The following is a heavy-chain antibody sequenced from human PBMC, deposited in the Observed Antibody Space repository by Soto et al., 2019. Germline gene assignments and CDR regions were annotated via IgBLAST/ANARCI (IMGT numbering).Heavy chain of an antibody. CDR3: AREPMVRAAHGFDI. J-gene: IGHJ3*02. CDR1: GYTFTGHY. Sequence: ASVKVSCKASGYTFTGHYMHWVRQAPGQGREWMGWINPNSVGTNYAQKFQGRVTMTRDTSISTAYMELSRLRSDDTAVYYCAREPMVRAAHGFDIWGQGTMVTVSS. CDR2: INPNSVGT. D-gene: IGHD3-10*01. V-gene: IGHV1-2*02.